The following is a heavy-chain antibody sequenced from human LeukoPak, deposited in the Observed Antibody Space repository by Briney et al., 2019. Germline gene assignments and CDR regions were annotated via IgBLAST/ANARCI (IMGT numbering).Heavy chain of an antibody. J-gene: IGHJ4*02. V-gene: IGHV4-59*11. CDR2: IYYSGST. CDR1: GGSISSHY. Sequence: SETLSLTCTVSGGSISSHYWSWIRQPPGKGLEWIGYIYYSGSTNYNPSLKSRVTISVDTSKNQFSLKLSSVTAADTAVYYCARVRRGYSSGCYFDYWGQGTLVTVSS. CDR3: ARVRRGYSSGCYFDY. D-gene: IGHD6-19*01.